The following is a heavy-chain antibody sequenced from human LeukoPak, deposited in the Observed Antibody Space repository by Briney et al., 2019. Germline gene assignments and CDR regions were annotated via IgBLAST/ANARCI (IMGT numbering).Heavy chain of an antibody. CDR1: GFTFSSYA. CDR3: AKVVSNAFDY. Sequence: GGSLRLSCAASGFTFSSYAMHWVRQAPGKGLEWVAVISYDGSNKYYADSVKGRFTISRDNSKNTLYLQMNGLRAEDTAVYYCAKVVSNAFDYWGQGTLVTVSS. V-gene: IGHV3-30-3*01. D-gene: IGHD4-4*01. CDR2: ISYDGSNK. J-gene: IGHJ4*02.